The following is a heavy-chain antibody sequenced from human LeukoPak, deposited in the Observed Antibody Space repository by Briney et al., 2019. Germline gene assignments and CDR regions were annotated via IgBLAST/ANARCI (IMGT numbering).Heavy chain of an antibody. Sequence: GGSLRLSCAASGFNFNNFAMSWVRQAPGKGLEWVANIKPDGSDKYSVDSVKGRFTNSRDNAKNTLYLQMNSLRAEDTAVYYCARGDGWVLDYWGQGTLVTVFS. CDR3: ARGDGWVLDY. CDR1: GFNFNNFA. V-gene: IGHV3-7*01. CDR2: IKPDGSDK. J-gene: IGHJ4*02. D-gene: IGHD5-24*01.